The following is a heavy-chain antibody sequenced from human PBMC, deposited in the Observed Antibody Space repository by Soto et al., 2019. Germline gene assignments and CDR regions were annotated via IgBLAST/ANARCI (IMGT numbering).Heavy chain of an antibody. CDR3: ARGPTMYGMDV. D-gene: IGHD5-12*01. CDR2: IYSGGST. CDR1: GFTVSSNY. V-gene: IGHV3-66*01. Sequence: EVQLVESGGGLVQPGGSLRLSCAASGFTVSSNYMSWVRQAPGKGLEWVSVIYSGGSTYYADSVKGRFTISRDNSKNTLYLQMTSLRAADTAVYYCARGPTMYGMDVWGQGTTVTVSS. J-gene: IGHJ6*02.